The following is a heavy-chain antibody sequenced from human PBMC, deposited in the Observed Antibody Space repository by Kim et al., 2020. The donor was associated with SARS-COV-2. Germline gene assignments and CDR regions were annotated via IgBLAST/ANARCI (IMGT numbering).Heavy chain of an antibody. CDR3: ARGSYRGFDQWLVGREFDY. V-gene: IGHV7-4-1*02. Sequence: ASVKVSCKASGYTFTSYAMNWVRQAPGQGLEWMGWINTNTGNPTYAQGFTGRFVFSLDTSVSTAYLQISSLKAEDTAVYYCARGSYRGFDQWLVGREFDYWGQGTLVAVSS. D-gene: IGHD6-19*01. J-gene: IGHJ4*02. CDR1: GYTFTSYA. CDR2: INTNTGNP.